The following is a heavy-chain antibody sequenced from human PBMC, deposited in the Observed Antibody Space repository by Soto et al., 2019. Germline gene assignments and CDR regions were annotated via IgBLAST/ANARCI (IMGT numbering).Heavy chain of an antibody. CDR3: ARVLEFGELSVYYGMDV. CDR2: IYYSGST. Sequence: QVQLQESGPGLVKPSQTLSLTCTVSGGSISSGGYYWSWIRQHPGKGLEWIGYIYYSGSTYYNPSLKSRVTISVATSKNQFPLKLSSVTAADTAVYYCARVLEFGELSVYYGMDVWGQGTTVTVSS. D-gene: IGHD3-10*01. CDR1: GGSISSGGYY. J-gene: IGHJ6*02. V-gene: IGHV4-31*03.